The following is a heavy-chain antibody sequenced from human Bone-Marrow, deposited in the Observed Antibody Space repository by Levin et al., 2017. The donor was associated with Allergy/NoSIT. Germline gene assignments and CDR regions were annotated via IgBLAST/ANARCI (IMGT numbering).Heavy chain of an antibody. CDR2: IRNKANSYNT. V-gene: IGHV3-72*01. D-gene: IGHD5-24*01. J-gene: IGHJ4*02. Sequence: PGGSLRLSCAASGFTFSDHYMDWVRQAPGKGPEWVGRIRNKANSYNTEYAASVKGRFTISRDDSKNSMYLQMNSLKIEDTAVYYCAGDLQEMIGFYWGQGTLVTVSS. CDR1: GFTFSDHY. CDR3: AGDLQEMIGFY.